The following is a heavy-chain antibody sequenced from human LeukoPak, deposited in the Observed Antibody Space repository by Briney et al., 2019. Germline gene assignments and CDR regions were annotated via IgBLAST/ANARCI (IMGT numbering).Heavy chain of an antibody. CDR1: GFTFSSYA. V-gene: IGHV3-23*01. Sequence: PGGSLRPCCAASGFTFSSYAMIWVRQAPGKGLEWVSAIGGSGTSTFYADAVKGRFTISRDNSKNTLYLQMNSLRAEDTAVYYCAKTSQGHPPYYCSMDVWGQGTTVTVSS. J-gene: IGHJ6*02. CDR2: IGGSGTST. CDR3: AKTSQGHPPYYCSMDV.